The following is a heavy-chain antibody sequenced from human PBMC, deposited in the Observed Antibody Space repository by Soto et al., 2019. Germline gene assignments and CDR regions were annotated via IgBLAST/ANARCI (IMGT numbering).Heavy chain of an antibody. D-gene: IGHD5-12*01. CDR2: ISGSGGST. CDR1: GFTFSSYG. J-gene: IGHJ5*02. V-gene: IGHV3-23*01. Sequence: EVQLLESGGGLVQPGGSLRLSCAASGFTFSSYGMIWVRQAPGKGLEWVSGISGSGGSTYYADSVKGRFTISRDNYKNTLYLQMNSLRAEDTAVYYCAKDLEGYSGYDGPPLTFDPWGQGTLLTVSS. CDR3: AKDLEGYSGYDGPPLTFDP.